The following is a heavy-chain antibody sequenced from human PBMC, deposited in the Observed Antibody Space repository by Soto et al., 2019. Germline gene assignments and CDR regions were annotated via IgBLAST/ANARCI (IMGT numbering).Heavy chain of an antibody. CDR1: GGTFSSYA. V-gene: IGHV1-69*13. D-gene: IGHD2-15*01. J-gene: IGHJ4*02. CDR3: ASGRYCSGGSCSPEYSFDY. CDR2: IIPIFGTA. Sequence: SVKVSCKASGGTFSSYAISWVRQAPGQGLEWMGGIIPIFGTANYAQKFQGRVTITADESTSTAYMELSSLRSEDTTVYYCASGRYCSGGSCSPEYSFDYWGQGTLVTVSS.